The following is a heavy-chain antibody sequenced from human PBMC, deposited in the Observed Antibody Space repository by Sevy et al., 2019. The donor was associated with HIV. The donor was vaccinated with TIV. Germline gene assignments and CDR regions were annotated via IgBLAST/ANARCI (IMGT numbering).Heavy chain of an antibody. J-gene: IGHJ4*02. Sequence: ASVKVSCKASGYTFTGYYIHWLRQAPGQGLEWMGWINPETGGTYFAKKFQDTVTLSTGTSITTVYLELSGLRFDDTAVYYCARMGDYFDTSGYYPLKYWGQGTLVTVSS. CDR1: GYTFTGYY. CDR2: INPETGGT. D-gene: IGHD3-22*01. V-gene: IGHV1-2*02. CDR3: ARMGDYFDTSGYYPLKY.